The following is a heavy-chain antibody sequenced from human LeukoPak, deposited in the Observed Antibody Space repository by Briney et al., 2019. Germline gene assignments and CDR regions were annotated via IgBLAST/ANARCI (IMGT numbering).Heavy chain of an antibody. J-gene: IGHJ6*02. D-gene: IGHD1-26*01. Sequence: PGGSLRLSCAASGFTFSSYAMSWVRQAPGKGLEWVSAISGSGGSTYYADSVKGRFTISRDNSKNTLYLRMNSLRAEDTAVYYCAKGGYTVGALRYYYYYGMDVWGQGTTVTVSS. CDR3: AKGGYTVGALRYYYYYGMDV. V-gene: IGHV3-23*01. CDR1: GFTFSSYA. CDR2: ISGSGGST.